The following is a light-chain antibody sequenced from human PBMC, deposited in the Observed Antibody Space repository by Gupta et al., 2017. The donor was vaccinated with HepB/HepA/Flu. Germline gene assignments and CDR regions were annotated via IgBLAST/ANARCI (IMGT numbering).Light chain of an antibody. Sequence: QSALTQPRSVSGSPGQSVTISCTGTSSDVGGYNYVSWYQQHPGKAPKLMIYDGSNRPSGVPDRFSGSKSGNTASLTISGLQAEDEADYYCCSYAGSYVFGTGTKVTVL. CDR3: CSYAGSYV. CDR2: DGS. J-gene: IGLJ1*01. CDR1: SSDVGGYNY. V-gene: IGLV2-11*01.